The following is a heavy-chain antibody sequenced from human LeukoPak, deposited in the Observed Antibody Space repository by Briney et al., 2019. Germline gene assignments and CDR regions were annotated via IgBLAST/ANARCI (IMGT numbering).Heavy chain of an antibody. CDR3: ARGPEHYDILTGIDY. D-gene: IGHD3-9*01. V-gene: IGHV4-34*12. Sequence: SETLSLTCAVYGGSFSGYYWSWIRQPPGKGLEWIGTIFYSGITYYNPSLKSRVTISVDTSKNQFSLKLSSVTAADTAVYYCARGPEHYDILTGIDYWGQGTLVTVSS. CDR1: GGSFSGYY. CDR2: IFYSGIT. J-gene: IGHJ4*02.